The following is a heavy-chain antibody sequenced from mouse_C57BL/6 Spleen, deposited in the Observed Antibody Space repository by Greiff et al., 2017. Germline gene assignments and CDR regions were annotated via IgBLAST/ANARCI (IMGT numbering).Heavy chain of an antibody. J-gene: IGHJ2*01. Sequence: QVQLKESGPGLVQPSQSLSITCTVSGFSLTSYGVQWVRQSPGKGLEWLGVIWSGGSTDYNAAFISRRSICKDNSKSQVFFKMSSLQADDTAIYYCASHYCASTRLTYWGQGTTLTVSS. CDR2: IWSGGST. D-gene: IGHD1-1*01. CDR1: GFSLTSYG. CDR3: ASHYCASTRLTY. V-gene: IGHV2-2*01.